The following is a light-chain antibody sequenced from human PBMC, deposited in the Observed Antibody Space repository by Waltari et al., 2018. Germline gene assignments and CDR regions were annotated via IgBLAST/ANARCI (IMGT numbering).Light chain of an antibody. Sequence: QSALTQPASVSGSPGQSITISCTGSSSDVGRYNFVSWYQQHPGKAPKLMIYDVTDRPSGVSKRFSGSKSGNTASLTISGLQPEDEADYYCSSHTTSSTLVFGGGTRVTVL. CDR1: SSDVGRYNF. V-gene: IGLV2-14*03. CDR3: SSHTTSSTLV. CDR2: DVT. J-gene: IGLJ3*02.